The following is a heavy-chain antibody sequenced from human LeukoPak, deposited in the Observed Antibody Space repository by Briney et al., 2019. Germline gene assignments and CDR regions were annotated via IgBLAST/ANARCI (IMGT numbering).Heavy chain of an antibody. D-gene: IGHD6-6*01. CDR1: GYTFTSHD. Sequence: EASVKVSCKASGYTFTSHDINWVRQATGQGLEWMGWMNPNSGNTGYAQKFQGRVTITRNTSISTAYMELSSLRSEDTAVYYCATGKIAARRGSRFDPWGQGTLVTVSS. CDR2: MNPNSGNT. V-gene: IGHV1-8*03. CDR3: ATGKIAARRGSRFDP. J-gene: IGHJ5*02.